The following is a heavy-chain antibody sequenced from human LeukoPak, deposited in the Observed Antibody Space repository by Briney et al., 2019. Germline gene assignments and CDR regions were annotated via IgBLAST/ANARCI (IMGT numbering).Heavy chain of an antibody. J-gene: IGHJ6*02. Sequence: GESLKISCKGSGYSFTSYWIGWVRQMPGKGQEWMGIIYPGDSDTSYSPSFQGQVTISADKSISTAYLQWSSLKASDSAMYYCARLPHGVYYYYGVDVWGQGTTVTVSS. CDR2: IYPGDSDT. CDR1: GYSFTSYW. CDR3: ARLPHGVYYYYGVDV. V-gene: IGHV5-51*01. D-gene: IGHD4-17*01.